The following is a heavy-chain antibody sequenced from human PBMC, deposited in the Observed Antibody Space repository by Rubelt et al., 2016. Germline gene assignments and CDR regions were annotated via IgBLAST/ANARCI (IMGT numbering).Heavy chain of an antibody. D-gene: IGHD5-12*01. V-gene: IGHV5-51*01. CDR1: GYRFTNYW. CDR3: SRLMGYSTIDY. Sequence: EVQLVQSGAEVKKPGESLKISCKGSGYRFTNYWIGWVRQMPGKGLEWMGIIHPGDSATSYSPAFQGQVTISADKSSNTAYLQWSSLKASDTAIYYCSRLMGYSTIDYWGQGTLVTVSS. CDR2: IHPGDSAT. J-gene: IGHJ4*02.